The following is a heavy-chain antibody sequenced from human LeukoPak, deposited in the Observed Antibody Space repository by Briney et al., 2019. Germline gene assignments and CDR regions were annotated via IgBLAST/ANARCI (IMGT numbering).Heavy chain of an antibody. CDR2: ISPSGGST. Sequence: ASVKVSCKASGNTFTSYYMHWVRQAPGQGIEWMGIISPSGGSTSYAQTFEGRVTMTRDTSTSTVYMELSSLRSEDTAVYYCARWDENIYGQPQGGSLGYWGQGTLVTVSS. J-gene: IGHJ4*02. CDR1: GNTFTSYY. CDR3: ARWDENIYGQPQGGSLGY. D-gene: IGHD4-17*01. V-gene: IGHV1-46*01.